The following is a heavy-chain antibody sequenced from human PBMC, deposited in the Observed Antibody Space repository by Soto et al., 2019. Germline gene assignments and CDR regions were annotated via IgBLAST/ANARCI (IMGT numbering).Heavy chain of an antibody. CDR1: GDSVSSNSAA. CDR3: ARESLGIAAAVNWFDP. D-gene: IGHD6-13*01. V-gene: IGHV6-1*01. CDR2: TYYRSKWYN. Sequence: SQTLSLTCAISGDSVSSNSAAWNWIRQSPSRGLEWLGRTYYRSKWYNDYAVSVKSRTTINPDTSKNQFSLQLNSVTPEDTAVYYCARESLGIAAAVNWFDPWGQGTLVTVSP. J-gene: IGHJ5*02.